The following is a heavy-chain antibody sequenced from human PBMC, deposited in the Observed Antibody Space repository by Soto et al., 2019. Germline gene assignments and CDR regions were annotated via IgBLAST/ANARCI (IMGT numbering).Heavy chain of an antibody. CDR3: ARERTGTTSMDV. J-gene: IGHJ6*02. CDR2: MNPNSGNT. D-gene: IGHD1-1*01. Sequence: QVQLVQSGAEVKKPGASVKVSCKASGYTFTSYDINWVRQATGQGLEWMGWMNPNSGNTGYAQKFQGRVTMTRDTSISTAYMELSSLRCEDTAVYYCARERTGTTSMDVWGQGTTVTVSS. V-gene: IGHV1-8*01. CDR1: GYTFTSYD.